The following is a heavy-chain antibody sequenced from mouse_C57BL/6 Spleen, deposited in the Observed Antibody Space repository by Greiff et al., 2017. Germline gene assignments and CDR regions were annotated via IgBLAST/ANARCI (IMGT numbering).Heavy chain of an antibody. CDR3: ASTTVVADYFDY. D-gene: IGHD1-1*01. Sequence: EVKLVESGGGLVKPGGSLKLSCAASGFTFSSYAMSWVRQTPEKRLEWVATISDGGSYTYYPDNVKGRFTISRDNAKNNLYLQMSHLKSEDTAMYYCASTTVVADYFDYWGQGTTLTVSS. J-gene: IGHJ2*01. CDR1: GFTFSSYA. CDR2: ISDGGSYT. V-gene: IGHV5-4*03.